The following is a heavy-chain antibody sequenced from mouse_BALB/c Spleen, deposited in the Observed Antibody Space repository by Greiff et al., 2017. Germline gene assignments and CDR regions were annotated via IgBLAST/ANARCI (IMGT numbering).Heavy chain of an antibody. D-gene: IGHD3-3*01. Sequence: VQLKQSGAELVKPGASVKLSCTASGFNIKDTYMHWVKQRPEQGLEWIGRIDPANGNTKYDPKFQGKATITADTSSNTAYLQLSSLTSEDTAVYYCARSGDSSYFDYWGQGTTLTVSS. CDR2: IDPANGNT. CDR1: GFNIKDTY. CDR3: ARSGDSSYFDY. J-gene: IGHJ2*01. V-gene: IGHV14-3*02.